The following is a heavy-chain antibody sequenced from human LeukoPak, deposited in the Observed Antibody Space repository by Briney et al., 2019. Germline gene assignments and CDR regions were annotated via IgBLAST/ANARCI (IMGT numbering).Heavy chain of an antibody. V-gene: IGHV5-51*01. Sequence: HGESLKISCRGSGYRFTTFWIGWVRQMPGRGLEWMGSFYPGDTDTRYSPSFQGQVTISADKSIGTAYLQWNSLKASDTAIYYCARRGSMGYFDSWGQGTQVTVSS. CDR3: ARRGSMGYFDS. CDR2: FYPGDTDT. CDR1: GYRFTTFW. D-gene: IGHD1-26*01. J-gene: IGHJ4*02.